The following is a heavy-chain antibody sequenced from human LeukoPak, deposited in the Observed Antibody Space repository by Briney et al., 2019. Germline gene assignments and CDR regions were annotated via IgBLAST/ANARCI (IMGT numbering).Heavy chain of an antibody. CDR3: ARESYYDSNDAFDI. CDR2: IIPIFGTA. CDR1: GGTFSSYA. Sequence: SVKVSCKASGGTFSSYAISWVRQAPGQGLEWMGRIIPIFGTANYAQKFQGRVTITTDGSTSTAHMELSSLRSEDTAVYYCARESYYDSNDAFDIWGQGTMVTVSS. V-gene: IGHV1-69*05. D-gene: IGHD3-22*01. J-gene: IGHJ3*02.